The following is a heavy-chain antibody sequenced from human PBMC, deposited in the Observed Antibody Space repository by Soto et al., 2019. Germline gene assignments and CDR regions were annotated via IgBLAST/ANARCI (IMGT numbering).Heavy chain of an antibody. CDR2: ISHRGTA. Sequence: LSLTCTVSGGSISSGAYYWGWIRQHPGKGLEWIGYISHRGTAYYTPSLKSRVSLSVDPSKSQFSLNVTSLTAADTAVYYCARVSATGTRWFDPWGPGTLVTVSS. CDR1: GGSISSGAYY. CDR3: ARVSATGTRWFDP. V-gene: IGHV4-31*03. D-gene: IGHD6-13*01. J-gene: IGHJ5*02.